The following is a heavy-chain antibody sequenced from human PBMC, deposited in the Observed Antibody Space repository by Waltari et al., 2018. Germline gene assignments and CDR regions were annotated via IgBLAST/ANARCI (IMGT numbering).Heavy chain of an antibody. J-gene: IGHJ6*03. D-gene: IGHD2-15*01. V-gene: IGHV4-34*01. CDR1: GGSFSGYY. CDR3: VRSFPRYYYMDV. CDR2: INHSGST. Sequence: QVQLQQWGAGLLKPSETLSLTCAVYGGSFSGYYWSWTRQPPGKGLEWIGEINHSGSTNYNPSLKSRVTISVDTSKNQFSLKLSSVTAADTAVYYCVRSFPRYYYMDVWGKGTTVTVSS.